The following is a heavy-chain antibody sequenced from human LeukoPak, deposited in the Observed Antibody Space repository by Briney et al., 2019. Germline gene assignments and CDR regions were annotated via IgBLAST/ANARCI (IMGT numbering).Heavy chain of an antibody. CDR1: GFSFGSYT. CDR2: ISDNGYGR. V-gene: IGHV3-64*01. D-gene: IGHD2-21*02. CDR3: LRGGRLPDY. J-gene: IGHJ4*02. Sequence: PGGPLRLSCAASGFSFGSYTLNWVRQAPGKGLQYVSIISDNGYGRYYANSVKGRFTISRDNSNNTLYLQMDSLRPEDTGVYYCLRGGRLPDYWGQGTLVTVSS.